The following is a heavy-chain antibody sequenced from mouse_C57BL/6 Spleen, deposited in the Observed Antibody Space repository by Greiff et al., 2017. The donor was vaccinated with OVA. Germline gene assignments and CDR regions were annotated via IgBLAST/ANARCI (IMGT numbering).Heavy chain of an antibody. J-gene: IGHJ2*01. V-gene: IGHV7-3*01. CDR1: GFTFTDYY. CDR3: ARYSNYDCDY. Sequence: EVHLVESGGGLVQPGGSLSLSCAASGFTFTDYYMSWVRQPPGKALEWLGFIRNKANGYTTEYSASVKGRFTISRDNSQSILYLQMNALRAEDSATYYCARYSNYDCDYWGQGTTLTVSS. D-gene: IGHD2-1*01. CDR2: IRNKANGYTT.